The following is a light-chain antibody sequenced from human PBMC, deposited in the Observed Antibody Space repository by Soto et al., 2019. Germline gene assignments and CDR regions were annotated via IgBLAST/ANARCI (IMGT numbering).Light chain of an antibody. Sequence: QSVLTQPPSASGTPGQRITISCSGSSSNIARNIVNWYQQVPGTAPKLLIYSNTQRPSGVPDRFSGSKSGTSASLAISGLQSEDEADYYCAAWDDSLNGNVFGTGTKVTVL. CDR2: SNT. CDR1: SSNIARNI. J-gene: IGLJ1*01. CDR3: AAWDDSLNGNV. V-gene: IGLV1-44*01.